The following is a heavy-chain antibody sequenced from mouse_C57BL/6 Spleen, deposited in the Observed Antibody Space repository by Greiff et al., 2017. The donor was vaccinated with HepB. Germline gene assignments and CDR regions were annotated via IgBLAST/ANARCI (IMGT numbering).Heavy chain of an antibody. CDR2: IDPENGDS. J-gene: IGHJ4*01. Sequence: EVQLQQSGAELVRPGASVKLSCTASGFNIKDDYMHWVKQRPEQGLEWIGWIDPENGDSEYASKFQGKATITADTFSNTAYLQLSSLTSEDTAVYYCTTHVRGAMDYWGQGTSVTVSS. CDR3: TTHVRGAMDY. V-gene: IGHV14-4*01. CDR1: GFNIKDDY.